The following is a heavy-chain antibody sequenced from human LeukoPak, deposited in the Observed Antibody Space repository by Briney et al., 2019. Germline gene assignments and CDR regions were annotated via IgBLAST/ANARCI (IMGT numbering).Heavy chain of an antibody. CDR3: ARDGSNYYGMDV. Sequence: PAETLSLTCSVSGGSIRGYYWSWIRQPPGKGLEWIGYAYYDGSTNNNPSLKSRATVSLETSKNQFFLNLRSVTAADTAVYYCARDGSNYYGMDVWGQGTTVTVSS. J-gene: IGHJ6*02. V-gene: IGHV4-59*01. CDR2: AYYDGST. CDR1: GGSIRGYY.